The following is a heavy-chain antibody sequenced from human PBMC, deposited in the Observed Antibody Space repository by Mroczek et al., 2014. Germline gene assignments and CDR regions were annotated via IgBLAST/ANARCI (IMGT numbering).Heavy chain of an antibody. Sequence: QVQLVQSGGGVVQPGRSLRLSCAASGFTFSSYGMHWVRQAPGKGLEWVAVISYDGSNKYYADSVKGRFTISRDNSKNTLYLQMNSLRAEDTAVYYCAKVESRNWFDPWGQGTLVTVSS. J-gene: IGHJ5*02. CDR2: ISYDGSNK. CDR1: GFTFSSYG. CDR3: AKVESRNWFDP. V-gene: IGHV3-30*18.